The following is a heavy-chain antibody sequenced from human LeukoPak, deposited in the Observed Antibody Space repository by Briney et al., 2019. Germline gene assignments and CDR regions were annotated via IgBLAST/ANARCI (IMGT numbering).Heavy chain of an antibody. D-gene: IGHD5-18*01. Sequence: GGSLRLSCAASGFTFSSYYMSWVRQAPGKGLEWVSVIYRGGTTYYADYAKVRFTISRDNSKNTLYLQMDSLRREGTAVYYYAREGGSSYSRPFDYWGQGTQVTVSS. CDR3: AREGGSSYSRPFDY. V-gene: IGHV3-53*01. CDR2: IYRGGTT. J-gene: IGHJ4*02. CDR1: GFTFSSYY.